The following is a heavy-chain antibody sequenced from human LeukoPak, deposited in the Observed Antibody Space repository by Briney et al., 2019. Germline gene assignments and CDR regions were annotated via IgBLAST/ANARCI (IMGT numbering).Heavy chain of an antibody. CDR2: ISSSSSYI. CDR3: ARIEQKPRAVCGMDV. D-gene: IGHD6-13*01. V-gene: IGHV3-21*01. CDR1: RFTFSSYS. J-gene: IGHJ6*02. Sequence: GSLRLSCVASRFTFSSYSMNWVRQTPGKGLEWVSSISSSSSYIYYADSVKGRFTISRDNAKNSLYLQMNSLGAEDTAVYYCARIEQKPRAVCGMDVWGQGTTVTVSS.